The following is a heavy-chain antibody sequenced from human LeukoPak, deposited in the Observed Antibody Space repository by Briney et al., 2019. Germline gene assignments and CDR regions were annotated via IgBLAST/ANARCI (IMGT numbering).Heavy chain of an antibody. CDR1: DASVSGYY. Sequence: SETLSLTCTVSDASVSGYYWSWIRLPAGKGLEWIGRLYNNGSTNCNPSLKSRVTMSVDTSKNQLSPRLKSVTAADTAVYYCTRDIGSGDYVFFDSWGQRTRVIVSS. D-gene: IGHD4-17*01. CDR3: TRDIGSGDYVFFDS. CDR2: LYNNGST. V-gene: IGHV4-4*07. J-gene: IGHJ4*02.